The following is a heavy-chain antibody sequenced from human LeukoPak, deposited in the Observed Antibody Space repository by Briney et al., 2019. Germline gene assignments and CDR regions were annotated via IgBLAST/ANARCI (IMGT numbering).Heavy chain of an antibody. CDR3: ATGLRGENWFDP. D-gene: IGHD3-10*01. Sequence: ASVKVSCKVSGYTLTELSMHWVRQAPGKGLEWMGGFDPEDGETIYAQKFQGRATMTEDTSTDTAYMELSSLRSEDTAVYYCATGLRGENWFDPWGQGTLVTVSS. CDR2: FDPEDGET. V-gene: IGHV1-24*01. J-gene: IGHJ5*02. CDR1: GYTLTELS.